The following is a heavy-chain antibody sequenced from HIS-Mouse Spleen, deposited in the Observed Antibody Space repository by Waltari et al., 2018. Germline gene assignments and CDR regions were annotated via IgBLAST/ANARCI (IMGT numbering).Heavy chain of an antibody. CDR3: ARRYSGYDLGY. Sequence: QVQLVASGGGVVQPGRSLGRAWSASGFPFSGYALHWVRQAPGKGLEWVAVISYDGSNKYYADSVKGRFTISRDNSKNTLYLQMNSLRAEDTAVYYCARRYSGYDLGYWGQGTLVTVSS. D-gene: IGHD5-12*01. CDR2: ISYDGSNK. J-gene: IGHJ4*02. CDR1: GFPFSGYA. V-gene: IGHV3-30*04.